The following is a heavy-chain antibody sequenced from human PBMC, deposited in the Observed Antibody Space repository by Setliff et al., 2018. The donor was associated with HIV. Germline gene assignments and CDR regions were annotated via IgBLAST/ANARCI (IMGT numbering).Heavy chain of an antibody. Sequence: SETLSLTCAVYGGSLSGYHWSWIRQSPVKGLEWIGEINHSGSTNYNPSLKSRVTMSVDTSKNQFSLKLSSVTAADTAVYYCARGGGYDRSGYYPFDYWGQGTPVTVSS. CDR3: ARGGGYDRSGYYPFDY. CDR1: GGSLSGYH. V-gene: IGHV4-34*01. J-gene: IGHJ4*02. D-gene: IGHD3-22*01. CDR2: INHSGST.